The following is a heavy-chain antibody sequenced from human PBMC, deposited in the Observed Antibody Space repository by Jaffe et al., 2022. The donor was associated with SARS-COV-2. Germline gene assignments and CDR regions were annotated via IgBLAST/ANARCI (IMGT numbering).Heavy chain of an antibody. V-gene: IGHV1-3*01. J-gene: IGHJ6*02. Sequence: QVQLVQSGAEVKKPGASVKVSCKASGYTFTSYAMHWVRQAPGQRLEWMGWINAGNGNTKYSQKFQGRVTITRDTSASTAYMELSSLRSEDTAVYYCARALLWFGELSNYYYGMDVWGQGTTVTVSS. CDR3: ARALLWFGELSNYYYGMDV. CDR1: GYTFTSYA. CDR2: INAGNGNT. D-gene: IGHD3-10*01.